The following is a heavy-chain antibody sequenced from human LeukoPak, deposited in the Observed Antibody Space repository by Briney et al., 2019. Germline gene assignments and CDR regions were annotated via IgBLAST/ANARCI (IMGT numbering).Heavy chain of an antibody. CDR3: ARAFSGSYYSPSSFDY. V-gene: IGHV3-48*03. D-gene: IGHD3-10*01. Sequence: PGGSLRLSCAASGFTFSSYEMNWVRQAPGKGPEWVSYISSSGSTIYYADSVKGRFTISRDNAKNSLYLQMNSLRAEDTAVYYCARAFSGSYYSPSSFDYWGQGTLVTVSS. CDR2: ISSSGSTI. CDR1: GFTFSSYE. J-gene: IGHJ4*02.